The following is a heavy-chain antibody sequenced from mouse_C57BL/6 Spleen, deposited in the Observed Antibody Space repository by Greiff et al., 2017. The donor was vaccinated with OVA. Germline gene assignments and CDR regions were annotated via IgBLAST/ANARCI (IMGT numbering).Heavy chain of an antibody. CDR2: IRNKANGYTT. V-gene: IGHV7-3*01. CDR3: ARSARLYGSSSYYDY. Sequence: EVMLVESGGGLVQPGGSLSLSCAASGFTFTDYYMSWVRQPPGKALEWLGFIRNKANGYTTEYSASVKGRFTISRDNSQSILYLQMNALRAEDSATYYCARSARLYGSSSYYDYWGQGTTLTVSS. D-gene: IGHD1-1*01. J-gene: IGHJ2*01. CDR1: GFTFTDYY.